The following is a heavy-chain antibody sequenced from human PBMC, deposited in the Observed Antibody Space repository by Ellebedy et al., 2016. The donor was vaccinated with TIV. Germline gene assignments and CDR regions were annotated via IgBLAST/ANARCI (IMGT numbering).Heavy chain of an antibody. V-gene: IGHV3-74*01. CDR1: GFSFSGYY. D-gene: IGHD3-9*01. CDR3: ARESVRYFDWDY. J-gene: IGHJ4*02. CDR2: INTDGSST. Sequence: PGGSLRLSCEVSGFSFSGYYMHWVRQISGKGLMWVARINTDGSSTSYADSVDGRFTISRDNRRKTLYLQMDRLRADDTAVYFCARESVRYFDWDYWGQGTLVTVSS.